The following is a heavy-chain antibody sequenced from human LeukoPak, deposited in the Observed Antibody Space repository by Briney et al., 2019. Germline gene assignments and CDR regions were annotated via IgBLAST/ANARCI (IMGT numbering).Heavy chain of an antibody. D-gene: IGHD3-10*01. Sequence: SETLSLTCTVSGASISNYYWTWIRQPAGKGLEWIGRIYTSGSTDYTPSLKSRVTMSVDTSKNQFSLKLRSVTASDTAVYYCARVRGFGELLALDYWGQGTLVTVSS. V-gene: IGHV4-4*07. CDR1: GASISNYY. CDR3: ARVRGFGELLALDY. CDR2: IYTSGST. J-gene: IGHJ4*02.